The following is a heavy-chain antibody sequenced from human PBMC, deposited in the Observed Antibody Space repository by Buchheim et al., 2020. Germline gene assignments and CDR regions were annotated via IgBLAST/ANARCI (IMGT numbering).Heavy chain of an antibody. CDR3: ARHMRWAPRGIFDL. V-gene: IGHV3-11*01. CDR2: ISSGTTII. Sequence: QVQLVESGGGLVKPGGSLRLSCAASGFSFSDFYMMWIRQAPGKGLEVASYISSGTTIIYYADSVQGRFTISRDNAENSLYLQMNSLRAGDTAVYYCARHMRWAPRGIFDLWGQGTL. CDR1: GFSFSDFY. J-gene: IGHJ4*02. D-gene: IGHD1-26*01.